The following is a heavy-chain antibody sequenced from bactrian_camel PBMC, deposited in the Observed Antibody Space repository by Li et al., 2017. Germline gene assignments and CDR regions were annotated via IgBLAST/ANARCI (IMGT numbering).Heavy chain of an antibody. CDR1: GYAFSSYA. Sequence: HVQLVESGGGLVQPGGSLRLACAASGYAFSSYAMYWVRQAPGKGLEWVSGIWSDGSNTYYADSVKGRFTISRDNAKNTVYLQLNSLKTEDTAMYYCVNGASDVGYNYWGQGTQVTVS. CDR3: VNGASDVGYNY. D-gene: IGHD3*01. J-gene: IGHJ4*01. V-gene: IGHV3S7*01. CDR2: IWSDGSNT.